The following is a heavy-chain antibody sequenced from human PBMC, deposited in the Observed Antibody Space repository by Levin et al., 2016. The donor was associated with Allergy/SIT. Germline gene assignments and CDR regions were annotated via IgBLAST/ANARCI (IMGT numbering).Heavy chain of an antibody. CDR3: ASGYSSSWYLYYYYYYMDV. CDR2: ISGSGGST. Sequence: GGSLRLSCAASGFTFSSYAMSWVRQAPGKGLEWVSAISGSGGSTYYADSVKGRFTISRDNSKNTLYLQMNSLRAEDTAVYYCASGYSSSWYLYYYYYYMDVWGKGTTVTVSS. J-gene: IGHJ6*03. D-gene: IGHD6-13*01. CDR1: GFTFSSYA. V-gene: IGHV3-23*01.